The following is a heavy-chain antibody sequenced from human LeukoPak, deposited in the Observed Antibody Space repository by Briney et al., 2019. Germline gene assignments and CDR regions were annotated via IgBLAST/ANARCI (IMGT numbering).Heavy chain of an antibody. Sequence: ASVKVSCKASGYTFTNNGITWVRKAPGQGLEWMGWISTNTGNTNYAQKFQDRVTMTIDTSTTTAYMELRGLTSDDTAVYYCARDSVAVGAPGIYWGQGTLVTVSS. CDR3: ARDSVAVGAPGIY. D-gene: IGHD2-2*01. CDR2: ISTNTGNT. J-gene: IGHJ4*02. V-gene: IGHV1-18*01. CDR1: GYTFTNNG.